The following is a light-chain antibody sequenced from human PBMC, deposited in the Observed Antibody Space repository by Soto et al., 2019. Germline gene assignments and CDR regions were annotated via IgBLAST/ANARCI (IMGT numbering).Light chain of an antibody. CDR3: KQYNSYPGT. CDR2: KAS. CDR1: QSISSW. Sequence: DIQMTQSPSTLSASVGDRVTITCRASQSISSWLAWYQQKPGKAPKLLIYKASSLESGVPSRFSGSGSGTEFTLTISSLQPDDFATYHCKQYNSYPGTFGQGTKVEIK. V-gene: IGKV1-5*03. J-gene: IGKJ1*01.